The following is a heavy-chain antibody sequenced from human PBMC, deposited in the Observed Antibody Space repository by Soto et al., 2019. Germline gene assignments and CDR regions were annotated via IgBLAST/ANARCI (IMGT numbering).Heavy chain of an antibody. J-gene: IGHJ6*02. D-gene: IGHD3-3*01. CDR2: LIPIFGTA. CDR1: GGTFSSYA. V-gene: IGHV1-69*01. Sequence: QVQLVQSGAEVKKPGSSVKVSCKASGGTFSSYAISWVRQAPGQGLEWMGGLIPIFGTANYAQKFQGRVTITADESTSTAYMELSSLRSEDTAVYYCATRTYYDFWSGYSYYYGMDVWGQGTTVTVSS. CDR3: ATRTYYDFWSGYSYYYGMDV.